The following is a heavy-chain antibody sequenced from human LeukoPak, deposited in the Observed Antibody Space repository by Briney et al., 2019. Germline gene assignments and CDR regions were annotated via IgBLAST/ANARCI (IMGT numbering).Heavy chain of an antibody. CDR1: GGSISSYY. J-gene: IGHJ5*02. D-gene: IGHD3-22*01. CDR2: IYSSGST. CDR3: ARDRSSGYYYHP. V-gene: IGHV4-4*07. Sequence: SETLSLTCTVSGGSISSYYWTWIRQPAGKGLEWIGRIYSSGSTNYSPSLKSRVTMPVDTSKNQFSLKLSSVTAADTAVYYCARDRSSGYYYHPWGQGTLVTVSS.